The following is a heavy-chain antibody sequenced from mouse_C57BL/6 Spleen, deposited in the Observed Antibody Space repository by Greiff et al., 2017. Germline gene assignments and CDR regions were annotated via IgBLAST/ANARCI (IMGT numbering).Heavy chain of an antibody. Sequence: VRLMESGAELAKPGASVKLFCKASGYTFTSYWLHWVKQRPGQGLEWIGYINPSSGYSKYNQMFTDKATLTADKSSSTAYMHLCSLAYEVAAVYYCARGGAQPTGCVDYWGQGTTLTVSS. V-gene: IGHV1-7*01. CDR3: ARGGAQPTGCVDY. CDR2: INPSSGYS. D-gene: IGHD3-2*02. CDR1: GYTFTSYW. J-gene: IGHJ2*01.